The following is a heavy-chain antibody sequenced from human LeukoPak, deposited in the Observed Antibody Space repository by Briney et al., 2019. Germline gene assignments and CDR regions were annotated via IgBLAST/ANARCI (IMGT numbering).Heavy chain of an antibody. CDR3: ARRGVGATTWDAFDI. CDR1: GGSLTRYH. Sequence: SETLSLTCTVSGGSLTRYHWCWIRQPPGKGLEWIGYINYSGSTNYSPSLESRVTISLDTSKNQFSLQLSSVTAADTAVYYCARRGVGATTWDAFDIWGQGTLVTVSS. D-gene: IGHD1-26*01. V-gene: IGHV4-59*08. CDR2: INYSGST. J-gene: IGHJ3*02.